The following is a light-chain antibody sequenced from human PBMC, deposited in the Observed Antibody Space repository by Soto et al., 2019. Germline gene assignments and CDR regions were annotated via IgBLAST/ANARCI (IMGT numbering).Light chain of an antibody. CDR3: CSYAGSYTHYV. Sequence: QPALTQPRSVSGSPGQSVTISCTGTSSDVGGYNYVSWCQQHPGKAPKLMIYDVSKRPSGVPDRFSGSKSGNTASLTISGLQAEDEADYYCCSYAGSYTHYVFGTGTKVTVL. J-gene: IGLJ1*01. V-gene: IGLV2-11*01. CDR1: SSDVGGYNY. CDR2: DVS.